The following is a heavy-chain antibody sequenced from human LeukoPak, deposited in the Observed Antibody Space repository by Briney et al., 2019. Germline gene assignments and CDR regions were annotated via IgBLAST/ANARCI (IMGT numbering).Heavy chain of an antibody. V-gene: IGHV3-11*04. Sequence: GGSLRLSCAASAFIFRDYYMIWIRQAPGKGLEWISYISNNVRTIYYADSVKGRFTISRDNAKNSLYLQMNSLRAEDTAVYYCARGAAAGIVGWLDPWGQGTLVTVSS. CDR1: AFIFRDYY. CDR2: ISNNVRTI. CDR3: ARGAAAGIVGWLDP. D-gene: IGHD6-13*01. J-gene: IGHJ5*01.